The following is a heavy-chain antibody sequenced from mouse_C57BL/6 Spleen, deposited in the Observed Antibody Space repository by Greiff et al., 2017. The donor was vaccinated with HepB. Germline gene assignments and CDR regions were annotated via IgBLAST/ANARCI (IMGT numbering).Heavy chain of an antibody. V-gene: IGHV1-39*01. CDR2: INPNYGTT. CDR3: ARGGAYDGYPFDY. CDR1: GYSFTDYN. J-gene: IGHJ2*01. D-gene: IGHD2-2*01. Sequence: VQLQQSGPELVKPGSSVKISCKASGYSFTDYNMNWVKQSNGKSLEWIGVINPNYGTTSYNQKFKGKATLTVDQSSSTAYMQLNSLTSEDSAVYDWARGGAYDGYPFDYWGQGTTLTVSS.